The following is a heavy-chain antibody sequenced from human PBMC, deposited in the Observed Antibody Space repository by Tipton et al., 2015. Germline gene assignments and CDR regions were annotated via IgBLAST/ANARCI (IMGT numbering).Heavy chain of an antibody. CDR3: ARDLEHGMDV. CDR2: ISHSGNT. V-gene: IGHV4-59*11. D-gene: IGHD5-24*01. CDR1: GGSISSHY. Sequence: LRLSCTVSGGSISSHYWSWIRQPPGKGLEWIGSISHSGNTYYNPSLKRRVTISLDTSKNQFSLTLNSVTAADTAVYYCARDLEHGMDVWGQGTTVTVSS. J-gene: IGHJ6*02.